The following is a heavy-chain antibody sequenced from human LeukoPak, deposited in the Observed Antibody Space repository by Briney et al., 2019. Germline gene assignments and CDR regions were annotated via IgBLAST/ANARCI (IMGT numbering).Heavy chain of an antibody. CDR3: ARVGCSGGSCYPDY. CDR2: INHSGNT. J-gene: IGHJ4*02. CDR1: GESFSTYY. Sequence: SETLSLTCAVYGESFSTYYWSWIRQPPGKGLEWIGEINHSGNTNYNPSLKSRVTISVDTSKNQFSLKLSSVTAADTAVYYCARVGCSGGSCYPDYWGQGTLVTVSS. D-gene: IGHD2-15*01. V-gene: IGHV4-34*01.